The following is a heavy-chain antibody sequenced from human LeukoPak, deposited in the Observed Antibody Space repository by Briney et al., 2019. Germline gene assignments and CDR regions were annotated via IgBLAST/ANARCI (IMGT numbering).Heavy chain of an antibody. CDR2: IFTTGDT. D-gene: IGHD3-22*01. J-gene: IGHJ4*02. V-gene: IGHV4-4*07. Sequence: SETLSLTCTVSGGPTSSFYWSWIRQPARKGLEWIGRIFTTGDTDYNPSLKSRVTMSVDTSKNQFSLKLTSVTAADTAVYYCATSFYYDSSGYYYAIAYWGQGILVTVSS. CDR1: GGPTSSFY. CDR3: ATSFYYDSSGYYYAIAY.